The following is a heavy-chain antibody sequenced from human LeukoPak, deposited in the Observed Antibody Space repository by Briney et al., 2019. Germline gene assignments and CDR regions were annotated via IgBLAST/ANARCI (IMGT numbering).Heavy chain of an antibody. V-gene: IGHV3-7*01. D-gene: IGHD6-13*01. CDR1: GFTFSSHW. J-gene: IGHJ4*02. CDR2: IKQDGSEK. CDR3: ARDRSIAAGHFDY. Sequence: GWSLRPSCAASGFTFSSHWMSWVRQAPGKGLEWVANIKQDGSEKYYVDSVKGRFTISRDNAKNSLYLQMNSLRAEDTAVYYCARDRSIAAGHFDYWGQGTLVTVSS.